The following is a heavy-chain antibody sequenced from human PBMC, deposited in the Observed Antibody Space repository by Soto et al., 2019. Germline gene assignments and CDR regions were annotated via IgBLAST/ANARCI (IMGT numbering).Heavy chain of an antibody. Sequence: ASVKVSCKASGYTFTSYYMHWVRQAPGQGLEWMGIINPSGGSTSYAQKFQGRVTMTRDTSTSTVYMELSSLRSEDTAVYYCACSAYCSGGSCYRYNWFDPWGQGTRVTVSS. V-gene: IGHV1-46*03. J-gene: IGHJ5*02. CDR2: INPSGGST. CDR3: ACSAYCSGGSCYRYNWFDP. CDR1: GYTFTSYY. D-gene: IGHD2-15*01.